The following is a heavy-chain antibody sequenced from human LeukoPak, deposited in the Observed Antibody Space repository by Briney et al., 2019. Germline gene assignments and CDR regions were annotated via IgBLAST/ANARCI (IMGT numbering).Heavy chain of an antibody. CDR3: ARVLDCSGGSCYGRNDY. D-gene: IGHD2-15*01. CDR1: GGSFSGYY. J-gene: IGHJ4*02. CDR2: INHSGST. V-gene: IGHV4-34*01. Sequence: SETLSLTCAVYGGSFSGYYWSWIRQPPGKGLEWIGEINHSGSTNYNPSLKSRVTISVDTSKNHFSLKLSPVTAADTAVYYCARVLDCSGGSCYGRNDYWGQGTLVTVSS.